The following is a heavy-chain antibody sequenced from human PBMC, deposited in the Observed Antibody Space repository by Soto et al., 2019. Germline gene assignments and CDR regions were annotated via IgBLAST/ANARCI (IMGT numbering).Heavy chain of an antibody. CDR3: ARDYGDYMNYYGMDV. V-gene: IGHV1-69*01. CDR2: IIPIFGTA. CDR1: GGTFSSYA. D-gene: IGHD4-17*01. Sequence: VSCKASGGTFSSYAISWVRQAPGQGLEWMGGIIPIFGTANYAQKFQGRVTITADESTSTAYMEPSSLRSEDTAVYYCARDYGDYMNYYGMDVWGQGTTVTVSS. J-gene: IGHJ6*02.